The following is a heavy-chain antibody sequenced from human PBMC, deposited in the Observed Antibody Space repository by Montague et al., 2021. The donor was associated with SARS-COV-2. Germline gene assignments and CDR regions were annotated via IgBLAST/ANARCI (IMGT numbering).Heavy chain of an antibody. J-gene: IGHJ5*02. Sequence: SETLSLTCTVSGVSISSYYWIWIRQPPGKGLEWIGYIYYTGSTNYNPSLKSRVTISVDTSKNQFSLKLSSVTAADTAVYYCARGVASSEGNWFDPWGQGILVTVSS. D-gene: IGHD6-13*01. CDR1: GVSISSYY. CDR3: ARGVASSEGNWFDP. CDR2: IYYTGST. V-gene: IGHV4-59*01.